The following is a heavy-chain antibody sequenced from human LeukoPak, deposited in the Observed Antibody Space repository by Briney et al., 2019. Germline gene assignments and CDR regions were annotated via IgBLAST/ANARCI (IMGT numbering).Heavy chain of an antibody. CDR2: ISSSSSYI. J-gene: IGHJ6*02. CDR3: GRETVATIYGMDV. D-gene: IGHD5-24*01. Sequence: GGSLRLSCAASGFTFSSYSMNWVRQAPGKGLEWVSSISSSSSYIYYADSVRGRFTISRDNAKNSLYLQMNSLRAEDTAVYYCGRETVATIYGMDVWGQGTTVTVSS. V-gene: IGHV3-21*01. CDR1: GFTFSSYS.